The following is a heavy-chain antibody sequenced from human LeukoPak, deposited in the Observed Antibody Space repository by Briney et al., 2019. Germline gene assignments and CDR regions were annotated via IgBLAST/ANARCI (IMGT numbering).Heavy chain of an antibody. V-gene: IGHV1-46*01. J-gene: IGHJ5*02. CDR2: INPSGGST. Sequence: ASVKVSCKASGYTFTSYYMHWVRQAPGQGLEWMGIINPSGGSTSYAQKFQGRVTMTRDTSTSTVYMELSSLRSEDTAVYYCARERLRGNSLSRGHWFDPWGQGTLVTVSS. CDR1: GYTFTSYY. CDR3: ARERLRGNSLSRGHWFDP. D-gene: IGHD4-23*01.